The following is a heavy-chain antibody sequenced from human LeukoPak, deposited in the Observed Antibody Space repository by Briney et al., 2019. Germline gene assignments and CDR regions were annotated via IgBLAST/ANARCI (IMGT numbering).Heavy chain of an antibody. D-gene: IGHD4-11*01. CDR2: INHSGST. V-gene: IGHV4-34*01. CDR3: ASLTVTSNY. Sequence: SETLSLTCAVYGGSFSGYYWSWIRQPPGKGLEWIGEINHSGSTNYNPSFKSRVTISVDTSKNQFSLKLSSVTAADTAVYYCASLTVTSNYWGQGTLVTVSS. J-gene: IGHJ4*02. CDR1: GGSFSGYY.